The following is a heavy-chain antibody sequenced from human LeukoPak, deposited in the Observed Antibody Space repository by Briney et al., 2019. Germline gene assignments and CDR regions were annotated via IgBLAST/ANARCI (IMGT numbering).Heavy chain of an antibody. V-gene: IGHV3-73*01. Sequence: GGSLRLSCAASGFTFSGSAMHWVRQASGKGLEGVGRIRSEANSYATAYAASVKGRFTISRDDSKNTAYLQMNSLRSEDTAVYYCAKRSGINYGFFDSWGQGTLVTVSS. J-gene: IGHJ4*02. CDR1: GFTFSGSA. CDR3: AKRSGINYGFFDS. D-gene: IGHD1-26*01. CDR2: IRSEANSYAT.